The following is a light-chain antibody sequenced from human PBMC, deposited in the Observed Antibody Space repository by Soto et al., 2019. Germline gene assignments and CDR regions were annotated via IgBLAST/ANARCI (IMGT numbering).Light chain of an antibody. CDR2: KVS. J-gene: IGKJ4*01. V-gene: IGKV2-30*02. CDR1: QSLVHSDGNTY. Sequence: DVVMTQSPLSLPVTLGQPASISCRSSQSLVHSDGNTYLNWFQQRPGQSPRRLIYKVSNRDSGVPDRFSGSGSGTDFTLKISRVEAEDVGVYYCMQATHLPPTFGRGTKVEIK. CDR3: MQATHLPPT.